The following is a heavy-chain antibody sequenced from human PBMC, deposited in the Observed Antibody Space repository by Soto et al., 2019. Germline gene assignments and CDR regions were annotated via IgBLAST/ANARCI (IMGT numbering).Heavy chain of an antibody. J-gene: IGHJ6*03. Sequence: SETLSLTCTVSGGSISSGDYYWSWIRQPPGKGLEWIGYIYYSGSTYYNPSLKSRVTISVDTSKSQFSLKLSSVTAVDTAVYYCARGLILWFGDLSRRGGYYYYIDVWGKGTTVTVSS. CDR2: IYYSGST. D-gene: IGHD3-10*01. CDR3: ARGLILWFGDLSRRGGYYYYIDV. V-gene: IGHV4-30-4*01. CDR1: GGSISSGDYY.